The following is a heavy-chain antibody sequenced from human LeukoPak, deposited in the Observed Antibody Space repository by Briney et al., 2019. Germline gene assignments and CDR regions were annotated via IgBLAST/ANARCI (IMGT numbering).Heavy chain of an antibody. CDR3: ARATVVSTPKAAFDV. Sequence: EESLKISCQASGYRFTNYWIGWVRQMPGKGLEWMGIIYPGDSRTTYSPSLEAQVTISADKSISTAYLQWSSLKASGTAMYFCARATVVSTPKAAFDVWGRGTMVTVSS. CDR2: IYPGDSRT. D-gene: IGHD4-23*01. V-gene: IGHV5-51*01. J-gene: IGHJ3*01. CDR1: GYRFTNYW.